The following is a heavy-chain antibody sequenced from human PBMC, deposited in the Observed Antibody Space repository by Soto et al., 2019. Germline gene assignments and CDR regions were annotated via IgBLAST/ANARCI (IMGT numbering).Heavy chain of an antibody. CDR3: AREGTYKNYYYYGMDV. V-gene: IGHV4-34*01. J-gene: IGHJ6*02. CDR1: GGSFSGYY. Sequence: SETLSLTCAVYGGSFSGYYWGWVRQSPGKGLEWIGTIYYNGATRYNPSLQSRVAISVDTSKNQFSLKLSSVAAADTAVYYCAREGTYKNYYYYGMDVWGQGTTVTVSS. CDR2: IYYNGAT. D-gene: IGHD1-1*01.